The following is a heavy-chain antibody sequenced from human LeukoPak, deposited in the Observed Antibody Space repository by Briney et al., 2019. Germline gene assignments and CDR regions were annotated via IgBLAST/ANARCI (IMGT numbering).Heavy chain of an antibody. CDR2: ISYAGNNK. CDR1: GFNFSSFG. D-gene: IGHD6-19*01. J-gene: IGHJ4*02. CDR3: ARNGQQLPVYSCDD. V-gene: IGHV3-33*01. Sequence: GKSLRLSCAASGFNFSSFGMHWVRQAPGKGLEWVAVISYAGNNKYYADSMKGRFTISGDNSKNTLYLQMNSLRAEDTAVYYCARNGQQLPVYSCDDWGQGTLVTVSS.